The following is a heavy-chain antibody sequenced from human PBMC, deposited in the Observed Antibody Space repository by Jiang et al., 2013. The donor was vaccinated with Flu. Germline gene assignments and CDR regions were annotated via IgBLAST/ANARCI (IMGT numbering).Heavy chain of an antibody. J-gene: IGHJ4*02. D-gene: IGHD6-13*01. CDR3: ARGSSAAYIGAADWVLYHFDN. Sequence: GAEVKKPGESLKISCKASGYNFANYWIGWVRQMPGKGLDWMGIIYPGDSDTRYRPSFQGQVTISVDKSINTAYLQWSSLKASDTAMYYCARGSSAAYIGAADWVLYHFDNWGQGTLVSVSS. V-gene: IGHV5-51*03. CDR2: IYPGDSDT. CDR1: GYNFANYW.